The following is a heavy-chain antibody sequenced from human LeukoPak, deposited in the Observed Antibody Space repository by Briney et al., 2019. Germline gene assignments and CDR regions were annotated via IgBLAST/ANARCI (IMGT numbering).Heavy chain of an antibody. J-gene: IGHJ4*02. Sequence: VASVRVSCKASGYTFTGYYMHWVRQAPGQGLEWMGWINPNSGGTNYAQKFQGRVTMTRDTSISTAYMELSRLRSDDTAVYYCARDKAAAGTGAFDYWGQGTLVTVSS. CDR1: GYTFTGYY. D-gene: IGHD6-13*01. CDR3: ARDKAAAGTGAFDY. CDR2: INPNSGGT. V-gene: IGHV1-2*02.